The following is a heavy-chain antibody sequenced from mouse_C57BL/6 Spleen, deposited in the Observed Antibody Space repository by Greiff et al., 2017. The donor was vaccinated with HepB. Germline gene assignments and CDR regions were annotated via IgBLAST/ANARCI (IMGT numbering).Heavy chain of an antibody. CDR1: GYSFTDYN. J-gene: IGHJ3*01. CDR3: ARSGYEYQFAY. V-gene: IGHV1-39*01. CDR2: INPNDGTT. Sequence: VHVKQSGPELVKPGASVKISCKASGYSFTDYNMNWVKQSNGKSLEWIGVINPNDGTTIYNQKFKGKATLTVDQSSSTAYMQLNSLTSEDPAVYCCARSGYEYQFAYWGQGTLVTVSA. D-gene: IGHD5-1*01.